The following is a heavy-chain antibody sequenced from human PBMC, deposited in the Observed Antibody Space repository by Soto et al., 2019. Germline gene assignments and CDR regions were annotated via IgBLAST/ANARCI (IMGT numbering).Heavy chain of an antibody. Sequence: PSETLSLTCTVSGGSISSSSNYWGWIRQPPGKGLEWIGSIYYSGSTYHNPSLKSRVTISVDTSKNQFSLKLSSVTAADTAVYYCARRGEQWLVTEANHYFDYWGQGTLVTVSS. V-gene: IGHV4-39*01. CDR3: ARRGEQWLVTEANHYFDY. CDR1: GGSISSSSNY. CDR2: IYYSGST. J-gene: IGHJ4*02. D-gene: IGHD6-19*01.